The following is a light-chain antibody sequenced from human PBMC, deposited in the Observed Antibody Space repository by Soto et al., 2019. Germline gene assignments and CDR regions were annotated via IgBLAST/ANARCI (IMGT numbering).Light chain of an antibody. Sequence: EIVMTQSPATLSVSPGERATLSCRASQSLTDSYLAWYQLKPGQAPRLLIYGASTRATGIPARFSGSGSGTEFARTISGLQSEDFGVYFCQQYNNWPPFTFGGGTKVEIK. CDR1: QSLTDSY. CDR2: GAS. CDR3: QQYNNWPPFT. J-gene: IGKJ4*01. V-gene: IGKV3-15*01.